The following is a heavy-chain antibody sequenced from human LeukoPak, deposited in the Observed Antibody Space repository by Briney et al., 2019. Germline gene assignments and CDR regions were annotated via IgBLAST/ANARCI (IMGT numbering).Heavy chain of an antibody. J-gene: IGHJ4*01. CDR3: ARNDYSNYGFFDY. CDR1: GGSISTYY. Sequence: PSETLSLTCTVSGGSISTYYWSWIRRPAGKGLEWLGRIHASGTTSYNSSLKSRVTMSTDTSKNQISLKLDSLTAADTALYYCARNDYSNYGFFDYWGHGTLVTVSS. V-gene: IGHV4-4*07. D-gene: IGHD4-11*01. CDR2: IHASGTT.